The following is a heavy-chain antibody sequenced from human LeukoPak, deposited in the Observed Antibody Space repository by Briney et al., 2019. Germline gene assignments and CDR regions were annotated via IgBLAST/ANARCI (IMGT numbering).Heavy chain of an antibody. Sequence: SMKVSCKASGGTFSSYAISWVRQAPGQGLEWMGGIIPIFGTANYAQKFQGRVTITTDGSTSTAYMELSSLRSEDTAVYYCASGSHCSSTSCSTGWFDPWGQGTLVTVSS. J-gene: IGHJ5*02. V-gene: IGHV1-69*05. D-gene: IGHD2-2*01. CDR1: GGTFSSYA. CDR3: ASGSHCSSTSCSTGWFDP. CDR2: IIPIFGTA.